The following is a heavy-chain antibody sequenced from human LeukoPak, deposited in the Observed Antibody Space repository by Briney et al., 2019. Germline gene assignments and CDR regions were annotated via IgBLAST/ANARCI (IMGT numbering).Heavy chain of an antibody. CDR1: GGSISSYY. CDR2: IYYSGST. CDR3: ARDRLRAASAFDI. V-gene: IGHV4-59*01. J-gene: IGHJ3*02. Sequence: SGTLSLTCTVSGGSISSYYWSWIRQPPGKGLEWIGYIYYSGSTNYNPSLKSRVTISVDTSKNQFSLKLSSVTAADTAVYYCARDRLRAASAFDIWGQGTMVTVSS. D-gene: IGHD6-19*01.